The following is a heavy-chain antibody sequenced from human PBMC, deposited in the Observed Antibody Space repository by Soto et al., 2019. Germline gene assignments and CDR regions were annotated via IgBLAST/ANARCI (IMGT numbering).Heavy chain of an antibody. D-gene: IGHD2-21*02. V-gene: IGHV4-30-4*01. CDR2: IYYSGST. CDR3: ARYCGGDCPMGYYYGMDV. Sequence: QVQLQESGPGLVKPSQTLSLTCTVSGGSISSGDYYWSWIRQPPGKGLEWIGYIYYSGSTYYNPSLQSRATISVDTSKNQFALKLSSVTAADTAVYYCARYCGGDCPMGYYYGMDVWGQGTTVTVSS. CDR1: GGSISSGDYY. J-gene: IGHJ6*02.